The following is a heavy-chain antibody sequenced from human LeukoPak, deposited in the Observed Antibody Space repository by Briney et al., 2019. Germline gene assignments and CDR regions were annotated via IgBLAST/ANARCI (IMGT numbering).Heavy chain of an antibody. CDR1: GFTFSSYG. CDR3: AKVPTSILWWQQDY. J-gene: IGHJ4*02. V-gene: IGHV3-23*01. D-gene: IGHD2-21*01. CDR2: ISGSGGST. Sequence: GGSLRLSCAASGFTFSSYGMSWVRQAPGKGLEWVSAISGSGGSTYYADSVKGRFTISRDNSKNTLYLQMNSLRAEDTAVYYCAKVPTSILWWQQDYWGQGTLVTVSS.